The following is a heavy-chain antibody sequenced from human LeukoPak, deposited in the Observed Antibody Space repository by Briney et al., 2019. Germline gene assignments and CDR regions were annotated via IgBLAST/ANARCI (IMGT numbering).Heavy chain of an antibody. Sequence: GGSLRLSCGASGFTFSTYPMHWVRQAPGKGLEWVAAISKEGSNKYYADSVKGRYTISRDSSKNMLYLEMNSLSGEDTAVFYCVKRGSDGGPYFFDYWGQGTLVTVSS. CDR1: GFTFSTYP. CDR3: VKRGSDGGPYFFDY. J-gene: IGHJ4*02. CDR2: ISKEGSNK. V-gene: IGHV3-30*18.